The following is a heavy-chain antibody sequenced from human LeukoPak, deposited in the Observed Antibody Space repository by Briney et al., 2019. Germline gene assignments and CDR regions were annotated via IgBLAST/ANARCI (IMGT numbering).Heavy chain of an antibody. CDR3: AKDREYYDFWSGYSNWFDP. V-gene: IGHV3-30*18. J-gene: IGHJ5*02. CDR2: ISYDGSNK. Sequence: GGSLRLSCAASGFTFSSYGMHWVRQAPGKRLEWVAVISYDGSNKYYADSVKGRFTISRDNSKNTLYLQMNSLRAEDTAVYYCAKDREYYDFWSGYSNWFDPWGQGTLVTVSS. CDR1: GFTFSSYG. D-gene: IGHD3-3*01.